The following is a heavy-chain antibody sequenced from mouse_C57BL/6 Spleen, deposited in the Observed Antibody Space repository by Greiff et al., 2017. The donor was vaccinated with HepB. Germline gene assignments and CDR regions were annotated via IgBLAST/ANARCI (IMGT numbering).Heavy chain of an antibody. CDR3: ARPSDGYLAY. J-gene: IGHJ3*01. CDR1: GFTFSSYG. V-gene: IGHV5-6*01. CDR2: ISSGGSYT. Sequence: DVQLVESGGDLVKPGGSLKLSCAASGFTFSSYGMSWVRQTPDKRLEWVATISSGGSYTYYPDSVKGRFTISRDNAKNTLYLQMSSLKSEDTAMYYCARPSDGYLAYWGQGTLVTVSA. D-gene: IGHD2-3*01.